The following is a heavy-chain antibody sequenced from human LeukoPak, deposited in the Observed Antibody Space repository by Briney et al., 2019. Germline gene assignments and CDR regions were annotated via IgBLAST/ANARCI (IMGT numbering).Heavy chain of an antibody. CDR2: ISGSGGST. CDR1: GFTFSSYA. J-gene: IGHJ4*02. D-gene: IGHD1-26*01. CDR3: AKDYRRGSYPRGDFDY. Sequence: GGSLRLSCAASGFTFSSYAMSWVRQAPGKGLEWASAISGSGGSTYYADSVRGRFTISRDNSKNTLYLQMNSLRAEDTAVYYCAKDYRRGSYPRGDFDYWGQGTLVTVSS. V-gene: IGHV3-23*01.